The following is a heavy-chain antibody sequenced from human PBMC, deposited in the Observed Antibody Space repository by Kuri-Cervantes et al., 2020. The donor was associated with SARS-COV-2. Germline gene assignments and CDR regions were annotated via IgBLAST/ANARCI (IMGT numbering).Heavy chain of an antibody. V-gene: IGHV4-39*01. D-gene: IGHD3-10*01. CDR1: GGSISSSSYY. CDR2: IYYSGST. Sequence: SETLSLTCTVSGGSISSSSYYWGWIRQPPGKGLEWIGSIYYSGSTYYNPSLKSRVTISVDTSKNQFSLKLSSVTAADTAVYYCARHTPTGWFDPWGQGTLVTVSS. J-gene: IGHJ5*02. CDR3: ARHTPTGWFDP.